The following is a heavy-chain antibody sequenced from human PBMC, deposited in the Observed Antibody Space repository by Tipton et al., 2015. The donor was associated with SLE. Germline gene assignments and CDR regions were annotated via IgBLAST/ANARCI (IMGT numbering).Heavy chain of an antibody. V-gene: IGHV4-4*09. CDR3: ARHLPLWFRGFAADEYKWFGP. D-gene: IGHD3-10*01. J-gene: IGHJ5*02. CDR1: GGSISDYY. CDR2: IYTSGST. Sequence: TLSLTCTVSGGSISDYYWSWIRQPPGKGLEWIGYIYTSGSTNYSHSLKSRVTISVDTSKNHFSLKLSSVTAADTAVYYCARHLPLWFRGFAADEYKWFGPWGQGIPVTVSS.